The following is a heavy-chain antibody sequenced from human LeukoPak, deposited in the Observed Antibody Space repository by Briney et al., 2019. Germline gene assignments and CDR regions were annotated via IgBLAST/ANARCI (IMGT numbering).Heavy chain of an antibody. Sequence: PGGSLRLSCAASGFTFDDYGMSWVRQAPGKGLEWVSSINWNGGSTAYADSVKGRFTISRDNAKNSLYLQVNSLRAEDTALYYCARGGTVVVVGSLYYFDYWGQGTLVTVSS. CDR2: INWNGGST. CDR1: GFTFDDYG. J-gene: IGHJ4*02. CDR3: ARGGTVVVVGSLYYFDY. D-gene: IGHD2-15*01. V-gene: IGHV3-20*04.